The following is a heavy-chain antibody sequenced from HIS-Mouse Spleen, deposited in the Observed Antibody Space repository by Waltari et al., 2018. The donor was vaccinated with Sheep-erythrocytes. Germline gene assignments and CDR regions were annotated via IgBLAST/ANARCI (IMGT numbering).Heavy chain of an antibody. Sequence: QVQLQESGPGLVKPSETLSLTCTVSGYSISSGYYWGWIRQPPGKGLEWIGSIYHSGGTYYNPSLKSRVTISVDTSKNQFSLKLSSVTAADTAVYYCARDLGYDILTGYYSDAFDIWGQGTMVTVSS. CDR3: ARDLGYDILTGYYSDAFDI. CDR1: GYSISSGYY. CDR2: IYHSGGT. V-gene: IGHV4-38-2*02. J-gene: IGHJ3*02. D-gene: IGHD3-9*01.